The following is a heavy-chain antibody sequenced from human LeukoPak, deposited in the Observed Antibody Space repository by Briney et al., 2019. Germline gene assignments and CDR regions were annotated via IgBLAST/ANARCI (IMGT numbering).Heavy chain of an antibody. CDR2: IYYSGST. V-gene: IGHV4-39*01. CDR1: GGSISSSSYY. CDR3: ASPRCSCWS. J-gene: IGHJ5*02. Sequence: SETLSLTCTVSGGSISSSSYYWGWIRQPPGKGLEWIGSIYYSGSTYYNPSLKSRVTISVDRSKNQFSLKLISVTAADTTVYYCASPRCSCWSWARGTRVRVFS. D-gene: IGHD6-19*01.